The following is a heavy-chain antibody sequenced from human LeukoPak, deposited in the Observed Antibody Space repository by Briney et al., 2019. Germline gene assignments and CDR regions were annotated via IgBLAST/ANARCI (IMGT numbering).Heavy chain of an antibody. CDR2: LNPNSGGT. Sequence: ASVTVSCKFSGYTFTVYYMHWVRQAPGKGLEWMGWLNPNSGGTNYAQKFQGRVTMTRDTSISTAYMELSRLRSDDTAVYYCAIGLAAAVPYYYDYWGQGTLVTVSS. V-gene: IGHV1-2*02. CDR3: AIGLAAAVPYYYDY. D-gene: IGHD6-13*01. J-gene: IGHJ4*02. CDR1: GYTFTVYY.